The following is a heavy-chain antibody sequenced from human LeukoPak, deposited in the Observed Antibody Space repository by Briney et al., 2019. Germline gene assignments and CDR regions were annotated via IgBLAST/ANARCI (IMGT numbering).Heavy chain of an antibody. CDR2: INPNSGGT. CDR1: GFTFSSYG. D-gene: IGHD2-15*01. V-gene: IGHV1-2*06. Sequence: PGRSLRLXCAASGFTFSSYGMHWVRQAPGQGLEWMGRINPNSGGTNYAQKFQGKVTMTRDTSISTAYMELSRLRSDDTAVYYCARDLGRYCSGGSCYSSHTDYWGQGTLVTVSS. CDR3: ARDLGRYCSGGSCYSSHTDY. J-gene: IGHJ4*02.